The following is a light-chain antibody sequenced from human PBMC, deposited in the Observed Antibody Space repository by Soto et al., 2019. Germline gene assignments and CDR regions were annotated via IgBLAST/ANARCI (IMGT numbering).Light chain of an antibody. Sequence: SPCTLSLSPGERAILSCRASQSVTSTYIAWYQQKPGQAPRLLIYGASSRATGIPDRFSGSGSGTDFTLTISRLEAEDFAVYYCQYYGSSPPTTFGQGTRLEIK. J-gene: IGKJ5*01. V-gene: IGKV3-20*01. CDR3: QYYGSSPPTT. CDR1: QSVTSTY. CDR2: GAS.